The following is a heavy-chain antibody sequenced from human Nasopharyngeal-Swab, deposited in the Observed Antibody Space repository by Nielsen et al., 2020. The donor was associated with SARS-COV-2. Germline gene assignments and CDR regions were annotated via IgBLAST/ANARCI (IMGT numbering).Heavy chain of an antibody. CDR2: IYPGDSDT. J-gene: IGHJ4*02. Sequence: GGSLTLSCKRSGYSFTSYLIGWVRQMPGKGLEWMGIIYPGDSDTRYSPSFQGQVTISADKSISTAYLQWSSLKASDTAMYYCARRVGYCSGGSCYFDYWGQGTLVTVSS. D-gene: IGHD2-15*01. CDR1: GYSFTSYL. V-gene: IGHV5-51*01. CDR3: ARRVGYCSGGSCYFDY.